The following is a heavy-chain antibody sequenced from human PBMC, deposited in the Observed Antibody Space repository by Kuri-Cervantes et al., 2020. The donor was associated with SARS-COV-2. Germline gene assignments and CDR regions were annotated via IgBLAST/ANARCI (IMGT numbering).Heavy chain of an antibody. J-gene: IGHJ4*02. CDR3: ARHDIQPEILDY. CDR2: IYPGDSDT. CDR1: GYTFTDYW. D-gene: IGHD5-18*01. V-gene: IGHV5-51*01. Sequence: NVSCKGSGYTFTDYWSGWVRQMPGKGLEWMGIIYPGDSDTRYSPSFQGQVTISADKSITTAYLQWSSLEASDTAMYYCARHDIQPEILDYWGQGTLVTVAS.